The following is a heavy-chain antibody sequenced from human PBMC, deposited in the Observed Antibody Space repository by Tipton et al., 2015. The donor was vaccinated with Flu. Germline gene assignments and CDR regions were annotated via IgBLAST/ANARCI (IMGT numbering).Heavy chain of an antibody. J-gene: IGHJ4*02. D-gene: IGHD6-19*01. V-gene: IGHV3-7*01. Sequence: SLRLSCAASGFTFRSYWMHWVRQAPGKGLEWVANINQDGSERYYVDSVKDRFIISRDNAENSLYLQMSSLRVEDTAVYYCTRVSYNSDWVAPFDYWGQGTLLTVSS. CDR2: INQDGSER. CDR3: TRVSYNSDWVAPFDY. CDR1: GFTFRSYW.